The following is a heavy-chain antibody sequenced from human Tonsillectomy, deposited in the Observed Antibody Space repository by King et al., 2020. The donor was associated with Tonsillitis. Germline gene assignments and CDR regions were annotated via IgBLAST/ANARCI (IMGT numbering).Heavy chain of an antibody. V-gene: IGHV1-2*02. CDR2: INPKSGGT. Sequence: QQQLVQSGAEVKKPGASVKVSCRASGYTFTGYYMHWVRQAPGQGLEWMGWINPKSGGTNYAQKFQGRVTMTRDTSISTAYMELSRLRSDGTAIYYCARGELVVARNTLPIDYWGQGTLVTVSS. CDR1: GYTFTGYY. CDR3: ARGELVVARNTLPIDY. D-gene: IGHD2-21*01. J-gene: IGHJ4*02.